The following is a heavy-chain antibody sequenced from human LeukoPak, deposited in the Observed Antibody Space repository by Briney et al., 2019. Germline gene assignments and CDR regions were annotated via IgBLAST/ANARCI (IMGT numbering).Heavy chain of an antibody. CDR2: IYYSGSA. Sequence: PSETLSLTCAVSGGSVSTGNFYWAWIRQPPGRGLEWIASIYYSGSATYNPSLRSRVTISVDGSKNEFSLNLTSVTAADTAVYYCARQGSNSWKLFDYWGQGPLVTVSS. V-gene: IGHV4-39*07. D-gene: IGHD6-13*01. CDR1: GGSVSTGNFY. CDR3: ARQGSNSWKLFDY. J-gene: IGHJ4*02.